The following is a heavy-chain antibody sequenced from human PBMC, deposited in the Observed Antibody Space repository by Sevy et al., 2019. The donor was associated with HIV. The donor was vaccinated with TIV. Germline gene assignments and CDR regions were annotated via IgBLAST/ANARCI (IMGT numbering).Heavy chain of an antibody. D-gene: IGHD2-8*01. CDR2: LSFGCGEI. CDR3: AREWCTKPHDY. V-gene: IGHV3-23*01. CDR1: GFTFSKYS. Sequence: GGSLRLSCAASGFTFSKYSMSWVRQPPGKGLEWVSTLSFGCGEINQDDSVKGRFTVSRANSRNSLYLQMNNLRAEDTAVYYCAREWCTKPHDYWGQGTLVTVSS. J-gene: IGHJ4*02.